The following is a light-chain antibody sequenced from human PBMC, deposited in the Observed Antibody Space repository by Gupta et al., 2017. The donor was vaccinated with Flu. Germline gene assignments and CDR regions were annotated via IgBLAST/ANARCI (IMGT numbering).Light chain of an antibody. Sequence: DIVMTQSPLSLPVTPGEPASISCRSSQSLLHNNGNTYLDWYLQKPGQSPQLLIYLNSNRASGVPDRFSGSGSGTDFTLQISRVEAEDVGLYYCRQALQTPITFGQGTRLEIK. CDR1: QSLLHNNGNTY. CDR2: LNS. CDR3: RQALQTPIT. J-gene: IGKJ5*01. V-gene: IGKV2-28*01.